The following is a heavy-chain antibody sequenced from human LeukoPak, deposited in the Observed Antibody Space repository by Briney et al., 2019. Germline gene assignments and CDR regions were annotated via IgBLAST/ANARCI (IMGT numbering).Heavy chain of an antibody. J-gene: IGHJ5*02. CDR3: ARGIQLWPSYNWFDP. Sequence: SETLSLTCTVSGGSISSGGYYWSWIRQHPGKGLEWIGYIYYSGSTYYNPSLKSRVTISVDTSKNQSSLKLSSVTAADTAVYYCARGIQLWPSYNWFDPWGQGTLVTVSS. CDR1: GGSISSGGYY. D-gene: IGHD5-18*01. CDR2: IYYSGST. V-gene: IGHV4-31*03.